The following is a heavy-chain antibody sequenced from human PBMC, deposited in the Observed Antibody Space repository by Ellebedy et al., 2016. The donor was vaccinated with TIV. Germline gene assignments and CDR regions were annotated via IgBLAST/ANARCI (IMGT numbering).Heavy chain of an antibody. CDR2: IYPGYSVF. J-gene: IGHJ4*02. Sequence: GGSLRLXXQGSGYTFTNYWIGWVRQMPGKGLDWMGIIYPGYSVFRYSPSFQGQVTISADKSISTAYLQLSSLKASDTAIYYCARWWSKRGGDNNGVYWGQGTLVTVSS. CDR3: ARWWSKRGGDNNGVY. CDR1: GYTFTNYW. D-gene: IGHD2-15*01. V-gene: IGHV5-51*01.